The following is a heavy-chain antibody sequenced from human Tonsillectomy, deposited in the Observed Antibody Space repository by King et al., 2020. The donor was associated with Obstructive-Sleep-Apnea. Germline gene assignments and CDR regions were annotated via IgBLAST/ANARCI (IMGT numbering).Heavy chain of an antibody. Sequence: VQLVESGGGVVQPGRSLRLSCAASGFTFSSYAMHWVRQAPGKGLGWVAVISYDGSNKYYADSVKGRFTISRDNSKNTLYLQMNSLRAEETAVYYCAREYSSGPAFDYWGQGTLVTVSS. D-gene: IGHD6-19*01. J-gene: IGHJ4*02. CDR2: ISYDGSNK. V-gene: IGHV3-30*04. CDR1: GFTFSSYA. CDR3: AREYSSGPAFDY.